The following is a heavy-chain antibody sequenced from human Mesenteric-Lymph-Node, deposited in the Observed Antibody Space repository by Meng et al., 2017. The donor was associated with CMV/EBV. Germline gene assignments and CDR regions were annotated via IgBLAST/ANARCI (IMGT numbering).Heavy chain of an antibody. CDR3: ARDYGGNSGAWFDP. V-gene: IGHV1-46*01. CDR1: GHTFSNFY. CDR2: INPSGGII. D-gene: IGHD4-23*01. Sequence: ASVKVSCKTSGHTFSNFYIHWVRQAPGQGFEWMGIINPSGGIITYAEKFKGRVTMTRDTSTSTVYMELSSLRSEDTAVYYCARDYGGNSGAWFDPWGQGTLVTVSS. J-gene: IGHJ5*02.